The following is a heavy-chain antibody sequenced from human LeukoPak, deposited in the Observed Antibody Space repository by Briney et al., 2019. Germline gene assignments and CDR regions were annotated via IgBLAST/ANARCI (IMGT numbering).Heavy chain of an antibody. J-gene: IGHJ6*03. Sequence: ASVKVSCKASGYTFTGYYMHWVRQAPGQGLEWMGWINPKSGDTNYAQKFQDRVTLARDTSISTAYMELSRLRFDDTAVYYCARDLGLGHYDSSGYEYYNYYFYMAIWGKGTTVTVSS. CDR3: ARDLGLGHYDSSGYEYYNYYFYMAI. V-gene: IGHV1-2*02. CDR2: INPKSGDT. CDR1: GYTFTGYY. D-gene: IGHD3-22*01.